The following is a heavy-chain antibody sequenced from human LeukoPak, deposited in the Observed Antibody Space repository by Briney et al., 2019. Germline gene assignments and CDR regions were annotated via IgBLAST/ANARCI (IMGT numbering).Heavy chain of an antibody. Sequence: GRSLRLSCAASGFTIDDYAMHWVRQAPGKGLEWVSGISWNSGSIGYADSVKGRFTISRDNAKNSLYLQMNSLRAEDAALYYCAKDLGIVVVTAAFDIWGQGTMVTVSS. V-gene: IGHV3-9*01. D-gene: IGHD2-21*02. CDR1: GFTIDDYA. CDR2: ISWNSGSI. J-gene: IGHJ3*02. CDR3: AKDLGIVVVTAAFDI.